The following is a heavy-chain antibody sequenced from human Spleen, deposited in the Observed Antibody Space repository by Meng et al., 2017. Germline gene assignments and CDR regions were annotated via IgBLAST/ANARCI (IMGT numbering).Heavy chain of an antibody. CDR3: ARANLVRGIIDT. V-gene: IGHV4-31*03. J-gene: IGHJ5*02. CDR1: GDSISSGGYY. D-gene: IGHD3-10*01. CDR2: IYHSGST. Sequence: QVQLQGSGPGLVRPSETLSLPCTFSGDSISSGGYYWSWIRQYPGKGLEWIGYIYHSGSTYYNPSLKSRVSISLAMSENQFSLKLTSVTAADTAVFYCARANLVRGIIDTWGQGTLVTVSS.